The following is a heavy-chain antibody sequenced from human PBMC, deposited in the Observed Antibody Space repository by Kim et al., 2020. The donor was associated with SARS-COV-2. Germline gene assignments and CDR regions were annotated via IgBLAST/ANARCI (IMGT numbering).Heavy chain of an antibody. D-gene: IGHD2-15*01. Sequence: GGSLRLSCAASGFTFSTYDMHWVRQAPGKGLEWVAVILYDGSKKYYADSVKGRFTISRDNSKNTLYLQMNSLRAEDTAVYYCAREEGGSHIIDAFDIWGQGTVVTVSS. CDR3: AREEGGSHIIDAFDI. CDR1: GFTFSTYD. V-gene: IGHV3-33*01. J-gene: IGHJ3*02. CDR2: ILYDGSKK.